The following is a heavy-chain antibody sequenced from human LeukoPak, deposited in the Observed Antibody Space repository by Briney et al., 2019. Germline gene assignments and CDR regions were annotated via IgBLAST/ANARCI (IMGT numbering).Heavy chain of an antibody. CDR2: ISGTGYNT. D-gene: IGHD3-10*01. Sequence: PGGSLRLSCAASGLTFRNCAMSWVRQAPGKGLEWVSGISGTGYNTYYADSAKGRFTISRDNSKNTLYLQMNSLGAEDTAVYYCAKHVSGSLFYFDYWGQRTLVTVSS. V-gene: IGHV3-23*01. CDR1: GLTFRNCA. CDR3: AKHVSGSLFYFDY. J-gene: IGHJ4*02.